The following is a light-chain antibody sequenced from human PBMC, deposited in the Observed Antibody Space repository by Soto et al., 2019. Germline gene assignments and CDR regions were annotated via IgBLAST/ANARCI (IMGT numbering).Light chain of an antibody. CDR2: EVS. CDR3: SSYTSRSTLV. V-gene: IGLV2-14*01. J-gene: IGLJ3*02. CDR1: NSDVGGYNY. Sequence: QSALTQPASGSGSPGQSITISCTGTNSDVGGYNYVSWYQQRPGKAPKLIISEVSARPSGVSNRFSGSKSGNTASLTISGLQAEDASDYFCSSYTSRSTLVFGVGTKVTVL.